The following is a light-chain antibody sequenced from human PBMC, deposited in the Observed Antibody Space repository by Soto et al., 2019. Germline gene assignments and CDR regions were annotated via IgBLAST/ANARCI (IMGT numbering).Light chain of an antibody. J-gene: IGLJ1*01. Sequence: QPVLTQPPSVSGAPGQRVTISCTGSSSNIGAGRDVHWYQQLPGTAPRLLIYGNNNRPSGVPDRCSASKSGTSASLAITGLQAEDEADFYCRSFDSSLSAYVFGTGTKVTVL. V-gene: IGLV1-40*01. CDR1: SSNIGAGRD. CDR2: GNN. CDR3: RSFDSSLSAYV.